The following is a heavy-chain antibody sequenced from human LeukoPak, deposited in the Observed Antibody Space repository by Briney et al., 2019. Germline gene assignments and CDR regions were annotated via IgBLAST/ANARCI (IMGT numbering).Heavy chain of an antibody. CDR1: GGSVSSGSYY. D-gene: IGHD3-22*01. V-gene: IGHV4-61*02. CDR3: ARLPYYDSSGYRFDY. J-gene: IGHJ4*02. CDR2: IYTSGST. Sequence: PSETLSLTCTVSGGSVSSGSYYWSWIRQPAGKGLEWIGRIYTSGSTNYNPSLKSRVTISVDTSKNQFSLKLSSVTAADTAVYYCARLPYYDSSGYRFDYWGQGTLVTVSS.